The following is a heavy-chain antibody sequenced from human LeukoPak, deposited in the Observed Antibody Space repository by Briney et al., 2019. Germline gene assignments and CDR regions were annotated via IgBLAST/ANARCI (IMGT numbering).Heavy chain of an antibody. V-gene: IGHV3-30-3*01. D-gene: IGHD3-22*01. Sequence: GSLRLSCAASGFTFSSYAMHWVRQAPGKGLEWVAVISYDGSNKYYADSVKGRFTISRDNSKNTLYLQMNSLRAEDTAVYYCARGDNYYDSSGYYLGYWGQGTLVTVSS. CDR2: ISYDGSNK. CDR1: GFTFSSYA. J-gene: IGHJ4*02. CDR3: ARGDNYYDSSGYYLGY.